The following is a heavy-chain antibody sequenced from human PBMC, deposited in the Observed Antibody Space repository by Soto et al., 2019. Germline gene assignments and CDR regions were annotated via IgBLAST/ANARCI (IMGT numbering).Heavy chain of an antibody. Sequence: SETLSLTCAVSGGSISSGGYSWSWIRQPPGKGLEWIGYMSYSGSTTYNPSLKSRVTISLHTSNNQFSLDLNSVTAADTAVYYCARARNFSTGSYKGGFYYFDYWGQGTLVTVSS. D-gene: IGHD3-9*01. CDR2: MSYSGST. CDR3: ARARNFSTGSYKGGFYYFDY. V-gene: IGHV4-61*08. J-gene: IGHJ4*02. CDR1: GGSISSGGYS.